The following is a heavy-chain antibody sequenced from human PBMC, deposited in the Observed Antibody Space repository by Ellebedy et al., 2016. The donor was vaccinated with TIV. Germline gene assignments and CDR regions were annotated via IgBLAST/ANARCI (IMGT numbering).Heavy chain of an antibody. CDR2: INIRGNDI. J-gene: IGHJ4*02. Sequence: GGSLRLSXRISGGTNSNSYISWVRQAPGKGLQYISYINIRGNDIFYADSVKGRFSISWDNAEWSVSLQMNSLRVEDTAMYYCAKDLSGSFQTPHLDWGQGNLVTVSS. CDR3: AKDLSGSFQTPHLD. V-gene: IGHV3-11*01. D-gene: IGHD1-26*01. CDR1: GGTNSNSY.